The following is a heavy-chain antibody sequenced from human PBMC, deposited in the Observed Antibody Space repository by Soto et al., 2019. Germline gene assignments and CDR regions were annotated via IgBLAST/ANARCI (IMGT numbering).Heavy chain of an antibody. J-gene: IGHJ6*02. CDR3: ASANDRLQLGWHSYSVLDV. Sequence: QVQLVQSGAEMKEPGSSVKVSCKTSGGTFSSSAISWLRQAPGQGLEWMGGIIPLLRTPDYAQKCQGSVTIAADESTSTDYMELSSLRSEATGVYYCASANDRLQLGWHSYSVLDVWGQGTTLTVSS. CDR1: GGTFSSSA. D-gene: IGHD2-15*01. CDR2: IIPLLRTP. V-gene: IGHV1-69*12.